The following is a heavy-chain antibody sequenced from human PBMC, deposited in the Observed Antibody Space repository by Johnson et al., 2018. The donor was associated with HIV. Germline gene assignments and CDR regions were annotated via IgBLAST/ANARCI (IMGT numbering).Heavy chain of an antibody. CDR1: GFTFSSYA. D-gene: IGHD3-10*01. V-gene: IGHV3-23*04. CDR2: ISGSGGST. J-gene: IGHJ3*02. CDR3: ARDFVAFGECTAFDI. Sequence: VQLVESGGGLVQPGGSLRLSCAASGFTFSSYAMSWVRQAPGKGLEWVSAISGSGGSTYYADSVKGRFTISRDNSKNTLYLQMNRLRADDTALYYCARDFVAFGECTAFDIWGQGTRVTVSS.